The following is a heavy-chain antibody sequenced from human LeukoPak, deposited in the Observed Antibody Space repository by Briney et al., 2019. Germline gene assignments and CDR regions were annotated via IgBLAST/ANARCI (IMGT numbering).Heavy chain of an antibody. CDR1: GYTFTGYY. D-gene: IGHD3-16*01. CDR2: INPNSGGT. Sequence: ASVKVSCKASGYTFTGYYMHWVRQAPGQGLEWMGWINPNSGGTNYAQKFQGRVTMTRDTSISTAYMELSRLRSDDTAVYYCARDMNTEGGFDPWGQGTLVTVSS. J-gene: IGHJ5*02. CDR3: ARDMNTEGGFDP. V-gene: IGHV1-2*02.